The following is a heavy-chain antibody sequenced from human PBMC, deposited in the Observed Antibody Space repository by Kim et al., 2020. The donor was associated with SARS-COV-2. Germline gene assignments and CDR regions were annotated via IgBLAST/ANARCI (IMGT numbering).Heavy chain of an antibody. Sequence: GESLKISCKGSGYSFASYLIVWVRQKPGKGLEWMGIIYPGDSDMRYSPSFQGQVTMSADKSITTAYLQWSSLKASDTAIYYCASCSSASCYQGVLDYWGQGTLVTVSS. CDR2: IYPGDSDM. CDR3: ASCSSASCYQGVLDY. CDR1: GYSFASYL. J-gene: IGHJ4*02. V-gene: IGHV5-51*01. D-gene: IGHD2-2*01.